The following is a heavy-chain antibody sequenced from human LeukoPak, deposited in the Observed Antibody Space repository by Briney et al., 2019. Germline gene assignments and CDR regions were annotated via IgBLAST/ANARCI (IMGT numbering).Heavy chain of an antibody. CDR1: GYTFTSYG. V-gene: IGHV1-18*01. D-gene: IGHD5-18*01. Sequence: GASVKVSCKASGYTFTSYGISWVRQAPGQGLEWMGWISAYNGNTNYAQKLQGRVTMTTDTSTSTAYMELRSLRSDDTAVYYCARGKRYSLEVGWFDPWGQGTLVTVSS. J-gene: IGHJ5*02. CDR3: ARGKRYSLEVGWFDP. CDR2: ISAYNGNT.